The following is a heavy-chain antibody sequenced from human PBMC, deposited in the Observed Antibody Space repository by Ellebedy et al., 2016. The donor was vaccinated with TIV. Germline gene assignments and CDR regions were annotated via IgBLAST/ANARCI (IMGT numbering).Heavy chain of an antibody. CDR1: GFTFSSYA. CDR3: ARDIVVVPAAMPVGLGY. V-gene: IGHV3-30-3*01. Sequence: PGGSLRLSCAASGFTFSSYAMHWVRQAPGKGLEWVAVISYDGSNKYYADSVKGRFTISRDNSKNTLYLKMNSLRAEDTAVYYCARDIVVVPAAMPVGLGYWGQGTLVTVSS. J-gene: IGHJ4*02. D-gene: IGHD2-2*01. CDR2: ISYDGSNK.